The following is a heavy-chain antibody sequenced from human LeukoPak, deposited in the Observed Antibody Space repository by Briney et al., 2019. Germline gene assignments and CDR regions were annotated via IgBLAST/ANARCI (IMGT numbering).Heavy chain of an antibody. Sequence: ASVKVSCKASGYTFTGYYMHWVRQAPGQGLEWMGWINPNSGGTNYAQKFQGWVTMTRDTSISTAYMELSRLRSDDTAVYYCARDTSNYYDSSGYFAFDIWGQGTMVTVSS. CDR2: INPNSGGT. V-gene: IGHV1-2*04. J-gene: IGHJ3*02. CDR3: ARDTSNYYDSSGYFAFDI. CDR1: GYTFTGYY. D-gene: IGHD3-22*01.